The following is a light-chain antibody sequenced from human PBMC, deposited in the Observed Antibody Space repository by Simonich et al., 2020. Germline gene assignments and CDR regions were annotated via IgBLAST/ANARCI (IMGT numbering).Light chain of an antibody. V-gene: IGKV4-1*01. CDR2: CES. CDR3: QQYYSTPYT. CDR1: QSVLYSSNNKNY. Sequence: DIVMTQSPDSLAVSLGERAIINCKSSQSVLYSSNNKNYLAWYQQKPGQPPKLLIYCESTRESGVPDRFSGSGSGTDFTLTISSLQAEDVAVYYCQQYYSTPYTFGQGTKLEIK. J-gene: IGKJ2*01.